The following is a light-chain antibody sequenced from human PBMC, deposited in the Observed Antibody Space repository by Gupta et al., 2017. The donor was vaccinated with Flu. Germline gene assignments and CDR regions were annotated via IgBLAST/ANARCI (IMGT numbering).Light chain of an antibody. Sequence: GNRVTITCRASQCISSSLALYQQKPVKAPKLLIYAASSLQSGVPSRFSGSGSGTDFTLTINSLQPEDFASYYCQQANSFPFTFGPGTKVEIK. CDR1: QCISSS. CDR3: QQANSFPFT. J-gene: IGKJ3*01. CDR2: AAS. V-gene: IGKV1-12*01.